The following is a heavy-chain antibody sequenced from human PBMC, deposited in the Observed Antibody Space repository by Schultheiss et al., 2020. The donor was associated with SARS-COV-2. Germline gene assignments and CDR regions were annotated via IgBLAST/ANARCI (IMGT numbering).Heavy chain of an antibody. V-gene: IGHV3-30*18. CDR3: AKVGRVRSRGGGFDY. CDR1: GFTFSSYG. D-gene: IGHD2-15*01. Sequence: GGSLRLSCAASGFTFSSYGMHWVRQAPGKGLEWVALVSYDGSNKYYADSVKGRFTISRDDSKNTLYLQMNSLRAEDTAVYYCAKVGRVRSRGGGFDYWGQGTLVTVSS. J-gene: IGHJ4*02. CDR2: VSYDGSNK.